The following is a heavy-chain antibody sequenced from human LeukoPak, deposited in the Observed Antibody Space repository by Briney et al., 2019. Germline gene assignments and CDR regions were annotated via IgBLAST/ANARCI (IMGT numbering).Heavy chain of an antibody. Sequence: SGGSLRLSCEVSGFIFTNHAMSWVRQAPGEGLEWVSSITGNGKNTYYADSLKGRFIISRDNSKNMVFLQMNSLRAEDTAVYYCARVGEYSSPGAGRDWGQGTLVTVSS. J-gene: IGHJ4*02. CDR1: GFIFTNHA. V-gene: IGHV3-23*01. CDR2: ITGNGKNT. D-gene: IGHD6-6*01. CDR3: ARVGEYSSPGAGRD.